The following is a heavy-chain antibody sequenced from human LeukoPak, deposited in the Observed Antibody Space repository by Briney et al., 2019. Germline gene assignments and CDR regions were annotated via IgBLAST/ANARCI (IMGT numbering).Heavy chain of an antibody. CDR1: GFTFSNAW. Sequence: GGSLRLSCAASGFTFSNAWMSWVRQAPGKGLEWVGRIKSKTDGGTTDYAAPVKGRFTISSDDSKNTLYLQMNSLKTEDTAVYYCTTVVGATILLDYWGQGTLVTVSS. D-gene: IGHD1-26*01. V-gene: IGHV3-15*01. CDR3: TTVVGATILLDY. CDR2: IKSKTDGGTT. J-gene: IGHJ4*02.